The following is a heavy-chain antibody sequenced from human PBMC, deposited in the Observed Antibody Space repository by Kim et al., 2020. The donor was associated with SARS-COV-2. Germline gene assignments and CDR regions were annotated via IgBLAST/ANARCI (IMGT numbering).Heavy chain of an antibody. CDR1: GFTFSSYW. D-gene: IGHD3-10*01. CDR3: ARRWAWFGEQPLDY. V-gene: IGHV3-74*01. Sequence: GGSLRLSCAASGFTFSSYWMHWVRQAPGKGLVWVSRINSDGSSTSYADSVKGRFTISRDNAKNTLYLQMNSLRAEDTAVYYCARRWAWFGEQPLDYWGQGTLVTVSS. CDR2: INSDGSST. J-gene: IGHJ4*02.